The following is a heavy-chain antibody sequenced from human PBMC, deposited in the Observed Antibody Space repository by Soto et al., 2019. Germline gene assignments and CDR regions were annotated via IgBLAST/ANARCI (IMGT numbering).Heavy chain of an antibody. V-gene: IGHV1-18*04. D-gene: IGHD2-15*01. Sequence: ASVKVSCKASGYTFTSYGISWVRQAPGQGLEWMGWISAYNGNTNYAQKLQGRVTMTTDTSTSTAYTELRSLRSDDTAVYYCARVVVVAARGPWFDPWGQGTLVTVSS. CDR1: GYTFTSYG. CDR2: ISAYNGNT. J-gene: IGHJ5*02. CDR3: ARVVVVAARGPWFDP.